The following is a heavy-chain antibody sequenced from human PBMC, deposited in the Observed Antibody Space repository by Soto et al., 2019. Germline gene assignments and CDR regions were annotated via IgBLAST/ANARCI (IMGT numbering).Heavy chain of an antibody. Sequence: SETLSLTCTVSGGSINSGDYYWSWIRQPRGKGLEWIGYIYYSGSTYYNPSLKSRVTISVDTSKNQFSLKLSSVTAADTAVYYCARAIAARSFYFDYWGQGTLVTVSS. J-gene: IGHJ4*02. D-gene: IGHD6-6*01. CDR1: GGSINSGDYY. V-gene: IGHV4-30-4*01. CDR2: IYYSGST. CDR3: ARAIAARSFYFDY.